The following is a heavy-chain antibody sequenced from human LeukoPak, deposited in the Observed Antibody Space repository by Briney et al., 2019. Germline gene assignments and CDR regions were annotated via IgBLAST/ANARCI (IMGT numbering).Heavy chain of an antibody. Sequence: GGSLRLSCAASGFTVSSNYMSWVRQAPGKGLEWVSVTHTGGTTYYSDSVKGRFTISRDNSKNTLYLQMNGLRTEDTAVYYCARGTPSYSSSQNYFDYWGQGTLVTVPS. CDR1: GFTVSSNY. CDR3: ARGTPSYSSSQNYFDY. CDR2: THTGGTT. J-gene: IGHJ4*02. D-gene: IGHD6-6*01. V-gene: IGHV3-66*02.